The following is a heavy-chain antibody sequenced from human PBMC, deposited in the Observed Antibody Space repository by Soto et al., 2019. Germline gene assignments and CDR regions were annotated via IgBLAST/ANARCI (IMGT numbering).Heavy chain of an antibody. CDR2: INAGNGNT. D-gene: IGHD3-9*01. J-gene: IGHJ5*02. V-gene: IGHV1-3*01. Sequence: GASVKVSCKASGYTFTSYAMHWVRQAPGQRLEWMGWINAGNGNTKYSQKFQGRVTITRATSASTAYMELSSLRSEDTAVYYCARGLEELRYFDWLLSDENCFDPWGQAPLVTVSS. CDR1: GYTFTSYA. CDR3: ARGLEELRYFDWLLSDENCFDP.